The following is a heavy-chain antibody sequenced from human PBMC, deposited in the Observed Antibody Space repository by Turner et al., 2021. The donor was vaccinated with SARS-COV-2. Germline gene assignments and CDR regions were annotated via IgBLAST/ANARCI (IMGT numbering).Heavy chain of an antibody. CDR1: GYTFTNYD. Sequence: QVQLVQSGAEVTKPGASLKVSCQASGYTFTNYDSNWVRQATGQGLEWMGWMNPNSGNTGYAQKFPGRVTMTRDTSISTAYMELSSLRSEDTAVYYCARLHGHCTSTSCYWDYYFGMDVWGQGTTVTVSS. V-gene: IGHV1-8*01. D-gene: IGHD2-2*01. J-gene: IGHJ6*02. CDR3: ARLHGHCTSTSCYWDYYFGMDV. CDR2: MNPNSGNT.